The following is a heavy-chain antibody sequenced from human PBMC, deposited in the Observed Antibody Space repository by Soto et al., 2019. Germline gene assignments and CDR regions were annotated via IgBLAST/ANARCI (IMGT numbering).Heavy chain of an antibody. J-gene: IGHJ4*02. V-gene: IGHV3-66*01. D-gene: IGHD1-20*01. Sequence: GGSLRLSCAASGFTVSSNYMSWVRQAPGKGLEWVSVIYSGGSTYYADSVKGRFTISRDNSKNTLYLQMNSLRAEDTAVYYCAKDRGNWLYNFDYWGQGTLVTVSS. CDR1: GFTVSSNY. CDR3: AKDRGNWLYNFDY. CDR2: IYSGGST.